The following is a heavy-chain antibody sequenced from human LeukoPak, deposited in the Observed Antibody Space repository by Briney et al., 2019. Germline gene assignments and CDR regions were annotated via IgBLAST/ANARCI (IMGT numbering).Heavy chain of an antibody. CDR2: ISAYNGNT. J-gene: IGHJ6*03. V-gene: IGHV1-18*01. CDR1: GYTFTSYG. Sequence: ASVKVSCKASGYTFTSYGISWVRQAPGQGLEWMGWISAYNGNTNYAQKLQGRVTMTTDTSTSTAYMELSRLRSDDTAVYYCARDAELVINYYYMDVWGKGTTVTVSS. CDR3: ARDAELVINYYYMDV. D-gene: IGHD3-9*01.